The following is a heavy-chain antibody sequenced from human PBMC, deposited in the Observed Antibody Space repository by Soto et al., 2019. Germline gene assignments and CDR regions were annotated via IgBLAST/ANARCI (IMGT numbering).Heavy chain of an antibody. V-gene: IGHV1-3*01. CDR3: ARDGIQLWFDY. CDR1: GYTFTIYA. J-gene: IGHJ4*02. CDR2: INAGNGNT. D-gene: IGHD5-18*01. Sequence: VSVKVSCKASGYTFTIYAMHWVRQAPGQRLEWIGWINAGNGNTKYSQKFQGRVTITRDTSASTAYMELSSLRSVDTAVYYCARDGIQLWFDYWGQGTLVTVSS.